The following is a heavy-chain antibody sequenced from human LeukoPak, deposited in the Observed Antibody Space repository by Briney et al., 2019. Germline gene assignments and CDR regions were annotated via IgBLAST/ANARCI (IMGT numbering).Heavy chain of an antibody. D-gene: IGHD2/OR15-2a*01. CDR3: ARGGGRHVEY. Sequence: GGSLRLSCAASGFTFSSYWMSWVRQAPGKGLEWVANIKEDGSEKNYVDSVKGRFTISRDNAKNSLYLQMNSVRAEDTAVYYCARGGGRHVEYWGQGNLVTVTS. CDR1: GFTFSSYW. V-gene: IGHV3-7*05. J-gene: IGHJ4*02. CDR2: IKEDGSEK.